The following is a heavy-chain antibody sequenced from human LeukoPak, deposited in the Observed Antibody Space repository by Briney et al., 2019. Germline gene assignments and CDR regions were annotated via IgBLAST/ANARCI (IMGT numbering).Heavy chain of an antibody. CDR3: ARDKEGSYYYDSSGYYYGY. CDR2: ISSSSSYI. CDR1: GFTFSSYS. V-gene: IGHV3-21*01. J-gene: IGHJ4*02. D-gene: IGHD3-22*01. Sequence: GGSLRLSCAASGFTFSSYSMNWVRQAPGKGLEWVSSISSSSSYIYYADSVKGRFTISRDNAKNSLYLQMNSLRAEDTAVYYCARDKEGSYYYDSSGYYYGYWGQGTLVTVSS.